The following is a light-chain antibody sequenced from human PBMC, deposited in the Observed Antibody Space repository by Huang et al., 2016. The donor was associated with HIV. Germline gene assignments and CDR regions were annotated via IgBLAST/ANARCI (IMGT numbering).Light chain of an antibody. CDR3: MQGTHWPPT. V-gene: IGKV2-30*01. CDR2: RVA. Sequence: DVTLTQSPLSLPVTLGQPASISCKSSESLLSSDGNTYLNWFHQRPGQPPRRLIFRVAGRDSGVQGRISGRGSGTYFTLEFRSVETGDVGLYFCMQGTHWPPTFGQGTKVEFK. J-gene: IGKJ1*01. CDR1: ESLLSSDGNTY.